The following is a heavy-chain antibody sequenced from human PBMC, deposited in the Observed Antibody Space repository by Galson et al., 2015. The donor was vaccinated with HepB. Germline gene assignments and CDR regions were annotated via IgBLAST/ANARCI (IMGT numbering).Heavy chain of an antibody. Sequence: SLRLSCAASGFTFSNYAMNWVRQAPGKGPEWVSAISGGGGRTYYADSVKGRFTISRDNSKNTLDLQMTGLRAEDTAVYYCANYYDRSGYLGKFDYWGQGTLVTVSS. CDR3: ANYYDRSGYLGKFDY. V-gene: IGHV3-23*01. CDR1: GFTFSNYA. D-gene: IGHD3-22*01. CDR2: ISGGGGRT. J-gene: IGHJ4*02.